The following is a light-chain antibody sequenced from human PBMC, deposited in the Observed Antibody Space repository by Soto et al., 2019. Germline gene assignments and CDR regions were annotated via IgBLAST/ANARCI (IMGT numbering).Light chain of an antibody. CDR1: QSISNS. CDR3: QRTVSPPYA. Sequence: DIQMTQSLSSLSASVGDTVTITCRASQSISNSLSWYQQKPGKAPKFLIYVASTLQRGVPSRSSGSGSGTDFTLTISSLQPEDVATYYCQRTVSPPYAFGEGNKLEIK. V-gene: IGKV1-39*01. J-gene: IGKJ2*01. CDR2: VAS.